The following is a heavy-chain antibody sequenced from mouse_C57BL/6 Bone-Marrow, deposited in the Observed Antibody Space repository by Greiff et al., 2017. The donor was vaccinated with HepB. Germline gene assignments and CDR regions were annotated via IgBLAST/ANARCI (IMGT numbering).Heavy chain of an antibody. J-gene: IGHJ1*03. CDR2: IYPRSGNT. CDR1: GYTFTSYG. CDR3: ARGYGSYWYFDV. V-gene: IGHV1-81*01. Sequence: LVESGAELARPGASVKLSCKASGYTFTSYGISWVKQRTGQGLEWIGEIYPRSGNTYYNEKFKGKATLTADKSSSTAYMELRSLTSEDAAVYFCARGYGSYWYFDVWGTGTTVTVSS. D-gene: IGHD1-1*01.